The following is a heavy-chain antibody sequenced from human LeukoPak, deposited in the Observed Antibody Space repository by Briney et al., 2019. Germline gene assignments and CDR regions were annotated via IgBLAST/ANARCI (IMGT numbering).Heavy chain of an antibody. CDR1: GFTVSSNY. V-gene: IGHV3-53*01. CDR3: ARETYNWNGRNALDL. CDR2: IYTGGPT. Sequence: GGSLRLSCAASGFTVSSNYMSWVRQAPGKGLEWVSVIYTGGPTYYADSVKGRLTISRDISKNTLYLQMHSLRADDTAVYYCARETYNWNGRNALDLWGQGTMVTVSS. J-gene: IGHJ3*01. D-gene: IGHD1-20*01.